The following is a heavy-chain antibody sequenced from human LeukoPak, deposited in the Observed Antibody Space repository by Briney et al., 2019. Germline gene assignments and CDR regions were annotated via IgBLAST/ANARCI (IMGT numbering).Heavy chain of an antibody. CDR3: ARGWAVVTGYDY. Sequence: ASVKVSCKASGYTFTSYDINWVRQAPGQGLEWMGWISAYNGNTNYAQKFQGRVTMTRNTSISTAYMELSSLRSEDTAVYYCARGWAVVTGYDYWGQGTLVTVSS. D-gene: IGHD2-21*02. CDR1: GYTFTSYD. V-gene: IGHV1-8*01. J-gene: IGHJ4*02. CDR2: ISAYNGNT.